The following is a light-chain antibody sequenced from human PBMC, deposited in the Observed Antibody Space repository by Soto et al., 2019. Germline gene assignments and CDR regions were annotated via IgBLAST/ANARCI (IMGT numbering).Light chain of an antibody. CDR2: AVT. CDR3: TSYSSSGTYVE. CDR1: SSDIGGYNY. Sequence: QSALTQPASVSGSPGQSITISCTGSSSDIGGYNYVSWYQQHPGKAPKLMIYAVTNRPSGVSNRFSGSKSGNTASLTISGLQAEDEADYYCTSYSSSGTYVEVGGGTQLTVL. J-gene: IGLJ2*01. V-gene: IGLV2-14*01.